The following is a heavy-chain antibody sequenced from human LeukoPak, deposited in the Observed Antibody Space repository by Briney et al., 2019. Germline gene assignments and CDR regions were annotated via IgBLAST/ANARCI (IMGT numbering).Heavy chain of an antibody. J-gene: IGHJ4*02. CDR2: IYYSGST. CDR1: GGSISSYY. V-gene: IGHV4-59*01. Sequence: SETLSLTCTVSGGSISSYYWSWIRQPPGKGLEWIGYIYYSGSTNYNPSLKSRVTISVDTSKNQFSLKLSSVTAADTAVYYCVRVGGYPYYFDYWGQGTLVTVSS. D-gene: IGHD3-22*01. CDR3: VRVGGYPYYFDY.